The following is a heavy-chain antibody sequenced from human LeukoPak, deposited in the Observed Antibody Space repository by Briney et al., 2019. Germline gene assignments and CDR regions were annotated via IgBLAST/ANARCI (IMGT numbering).Heavy chain of an antibody. V-gene: IGHV3-48*03. D-gene: IGHD3-10*01. J-gene: IGHJ4*02. CDR3: ARAGYYFDY. CDR2: ISSSGSTI. Sequence: LAGGSLRLSCAASGFTFSSYEMNWVRQAPGKGLEWVSYISSSGSTIYYADSVKGRFTISRGNAKNSLYLQMNSLRAEDTAVYYCARAGYYFDYWGQGTLVTVSS. CDR1: GFTFSSYE.